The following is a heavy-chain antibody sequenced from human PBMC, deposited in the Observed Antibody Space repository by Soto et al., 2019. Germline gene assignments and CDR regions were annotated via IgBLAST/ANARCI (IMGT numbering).Heavy chain of an antibody. CDR1: GYTFTSYA. V-gene: IGHV1-3*01. Sequence: ASVKVSCKASGYTFTSYAMHWVRQAPGQRLEWMGWINAGNGNTKYSQKFQGRVTITRDTSASTAYMELSSLRSEDTAAYYCARDGYSSSWYEGNWFDPWGQGTLVTVSS. J-gene: IGHJ5*02. CDR2: INAGNGNT. CDR3: ARDGYSSSWYEGNWFDP. D-gene: IGHD6-13*01.